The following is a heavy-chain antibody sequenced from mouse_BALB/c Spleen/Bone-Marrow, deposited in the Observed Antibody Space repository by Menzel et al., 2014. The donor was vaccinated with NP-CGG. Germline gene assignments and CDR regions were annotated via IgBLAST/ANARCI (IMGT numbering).Heavy chain of an antibody. CDR2: ISYSGST. Sequence: EVQGVESGPGLVKPSQSLSLTCTVTGYSITSDYAWNWIRQFPGNKLEWMGYISYSGSTSYNPSLESRISITRDTSKNQFFLQLNSVTTEDTATYYCARSTATPYYFDYWGQGTTLTVSS. J-gene: IGHJ2*01. D-gene: IGHD1-2*01. V-gene: IGHV3-2*02. CDR1: GYSITSDYA. CDR3: ARSTATPYYFDY.